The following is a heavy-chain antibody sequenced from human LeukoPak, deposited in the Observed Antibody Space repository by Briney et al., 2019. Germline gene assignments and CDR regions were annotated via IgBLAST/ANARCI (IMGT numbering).Heavy chain of an antibody. Sequence: PGESLKISCKGSGYSFTSYWISWVRQMPGKGLEWMGRIDPSDSYTNYSPSFQGHVTISADKSISTAYLQWSSLKASDTAMYYCARGGRYCSGGSCPFDYWGQGTLVTVSS. CDR2: IDPSDSYT. D-gene: IGHD2-15*01. J-gene: IGHJ4*02. V-gene: IGHV5-10-1*01. CDR3: ARGGRYCSGGSCPFDY. CDR1: GYSFTSYW.